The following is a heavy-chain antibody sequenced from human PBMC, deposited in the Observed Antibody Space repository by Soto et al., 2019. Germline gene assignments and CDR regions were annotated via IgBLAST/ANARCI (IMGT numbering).Heavy chain of an antibody. V-gene: IGHV1-69*06. CDR3: AREHGPGSYSPDFDY. J-gene: IGHJ4*02. Sequence: SVKASCKASGGTFSSYAISWVRQAPGQGLEWMGGIIPIFGTANYAQKFQGRVTITADKSTSTAYMELSSLRSEDTAVYYCAREHGPGSYSPDFDYWGQGTLVTVSS. CDR1: GGTFSSYA. D-gene: IGHD3-10*01. CDR2: IIPIFGTA.